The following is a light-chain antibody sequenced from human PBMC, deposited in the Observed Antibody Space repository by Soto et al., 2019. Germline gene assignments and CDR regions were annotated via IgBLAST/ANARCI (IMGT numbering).Light chain of an antibody. J-gene: IGKJ1*01. CDR2: SAS. Sequence: DIQMTQSPSSLSASVGDRVTITCRSRQGISNYLAWYQQKPGKVPKLLIYSASTLQSGVPSRFSGSGSGTDFTLTISSLQPEDVATYYGQNGGTFGQGTKVEIK. V-gene: IGKV1-27*01. CDR1: QGISNY. CDR3: QNGGT.